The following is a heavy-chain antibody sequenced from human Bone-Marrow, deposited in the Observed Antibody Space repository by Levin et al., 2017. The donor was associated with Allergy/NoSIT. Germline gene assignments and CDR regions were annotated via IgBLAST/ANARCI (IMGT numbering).Heavy chain of an antibody. CDR3: ARDRGYCSSTSCYTSYYYGMDV. CDR2: IYYSGST. D-gene: IGHD2-2*02. CDR1: GGSISSSSYY. V-gene: IGHV4-39*07. Sequence: GSLRLSCTVSGGSISSSSYYWGWIRQPPGKGLEWIGSIYYSGSTYYNPSLKSRVTISVDTSKNQFSLKLSSVTAADTAVYYCARDRGYCSSTSCYTSYYYGMDVWGQGTTVTVSS. J-gene: IGHJ6*02.